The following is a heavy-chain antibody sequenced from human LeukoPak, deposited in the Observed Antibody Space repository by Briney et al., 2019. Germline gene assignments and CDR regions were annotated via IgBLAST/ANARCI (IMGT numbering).Heavy chain of an antibody. D-gene: IGHD6-19*01. V-gene: IGHV3-23*01. CDR1: GFTFSSYA. Sequence: GGSLRLSCVASGFTFSSYAMSWVRQAPGKGLDWVSGISGSGGSTYYADSVKGRFTISRDNSKNTLFLQMNSLRAEDTAVYYCAKETYSSGWYPSFDYWGQGTLVTVSS. CDR3: AKETYSSGWYPSFDY. J-gene: IGHJ4*02. CDR2: ISGSGGST.